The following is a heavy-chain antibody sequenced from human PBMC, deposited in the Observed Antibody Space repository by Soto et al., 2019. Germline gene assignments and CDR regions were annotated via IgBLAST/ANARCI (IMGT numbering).Heavy chain of an antibody. CDR2: ISSSSSYT. D-gene: IGHD6-13*01. Sequence: QVQLVESGGGLVKPGGSLRLSCAASGFTFSDYYMSWIRQAPGKGLEWVSYISSSSSYTNYADSVKGRFTISRDNAKNSLYLQMNSLRDEDTAVYHCARTIAAAGGRRYFDLRGRGTLVTVSS. CDR1: GFTFSDYY. V-gene: IGHV3-11*05. J-gene: IGHJ2*01. CDR3: ARTIAAAGGRRYFDL.